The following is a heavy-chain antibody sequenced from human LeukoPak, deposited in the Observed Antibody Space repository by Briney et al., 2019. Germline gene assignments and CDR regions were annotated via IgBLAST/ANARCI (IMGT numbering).Heavy chain of an antibody. V-gene: IGHV4-59*08. Sequence: PSETLSLTCTVSGGSISSYYWSWIRQPPGKGLEWIGYIYYSGSTNYNPSLKSRVTISVDTSENQFSLKLSSVTAADTAVYYCAGNKAPYYFDYWGQGTLVTVSS. CDR2: IYYSGST. CDR3: AGNKAPYYFDY. CDR1: GGSISSYY. J-gene: IGHJ4*02.